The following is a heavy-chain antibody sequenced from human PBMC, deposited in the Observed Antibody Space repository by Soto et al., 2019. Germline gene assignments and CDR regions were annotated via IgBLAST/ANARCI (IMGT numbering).Heavy chain of an antibody. D-gene: IGHD4-17*01. V-gene: IGHV4-39*01. J-gene: IGHJ4*02. CDR3: ARHPDYGDYYFDY. Sequence: SETLSLTCTVSGGSISSSSYYWGWIRQPPGKGLEWIGSIYYSGSTYYNPSLKSRVTISVDTSKNQFSLKLSSVTAADTAVYYCARHPDYGDYYFDYWGQGTLVTVSS. CDR1: GGSISSSSYY. CDR2: IYYSGST.